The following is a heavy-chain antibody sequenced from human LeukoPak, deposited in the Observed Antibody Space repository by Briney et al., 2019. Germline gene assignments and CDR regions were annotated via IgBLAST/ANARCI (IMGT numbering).Heavy chain of an antibody. CDR1: GFTFSSYG. CDR3: AKAGGSGWYPDFDY. Sequence: GRSLRLSCAASGFTFSSYGMHWVRQAPGKGLEWVAVISYDGSNKYYADSAKGRFTISRDNSKNTLYLQMNSLRAEDTAVYYCAKAGGSGWYPDFDYWGQGTLVTVSS. D-gene: IGHD6-19*01. CDR2: ISYDGSNK. J-gene: IGHJ4*02. V-gene: IGHV3-30*18.